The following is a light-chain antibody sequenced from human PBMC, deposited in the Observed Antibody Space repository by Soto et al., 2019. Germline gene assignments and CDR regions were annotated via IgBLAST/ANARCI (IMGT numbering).Light chain of an antibody. CDR1: SSNIGGNY. Sequence: QSVLTQPPSVSAAPGQTVTNSCSGNSSNIGGNYVSWYQHLPGAAPKLLIYDNFRPRSGVPDRFSGSKSGTSATLDITGLQTGDDADYYCGTWDYIQSAAVFGGGTQLTVL. CDR2: DNF. J-gene: IGLJ7*01. V-gene: IGLV1-51*01. CDR3: GTWDYIQSAAV.